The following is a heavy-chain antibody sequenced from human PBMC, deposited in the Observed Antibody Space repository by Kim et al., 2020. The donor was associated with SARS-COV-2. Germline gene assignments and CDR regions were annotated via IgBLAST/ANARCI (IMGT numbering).Heavy chain of an antibody. Sequence: SETLSLTCTVSGGSISSYYWSWIRQPPGKGLEWIGYIYYSGSTNYNPSLKSRVTISVDTSKNQFSLKLSSVTAADTAVYYCARSIAAAKPDFDYWGQGTLVTVSS. CDR2: IYYSGST. CDR3: ARSIAAAKPDFDY. D-gene: IGHD6-13*01. V-gene: IGHV4-59*08. J-gene: IGHJ4*02. CDR1: GGSISSYY.